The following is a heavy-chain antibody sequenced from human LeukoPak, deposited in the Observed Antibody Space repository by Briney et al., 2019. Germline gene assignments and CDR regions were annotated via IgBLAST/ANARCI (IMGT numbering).Heavy chain of an antibody. CDR3: ATGAYYYGMDV. CDR2: FDSEDGET. CDR1: GYTLTEFY. V-gene: IGHV1-24*01. Sequence: ATVKVSCKVSGYTLTEFYMNWVRQAPGKGLEWMGRFDSEDGETLYAQKFQCRVTMTEDTSTDTAYMELSSLRSEDTAVYYCATGAYYYGMDVWGQGTTVTVSS. J-gene: IGHJ6*02.